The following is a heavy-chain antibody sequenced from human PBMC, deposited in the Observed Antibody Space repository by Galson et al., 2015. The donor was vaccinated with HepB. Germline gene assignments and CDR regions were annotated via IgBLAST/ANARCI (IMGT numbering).Heavy chain of an antibody. Sequence: SVKVSCKASGGTFSSYAISWVRQAPGQGLEWMGGIIPIFGTANYAQKFQGRVTITADESTSTAYMELSSLRSEDTAVYYCARSSVVPAAIRLRAAFDIWGQGTMVTVPS. V-gene: IGHV1-69*13. D-gene: IGHD2-2*01. CDR3: ARSSVVPAAIRLRAAFDI. CDR1: GGTFSSYA. CDR2: IIPIFGTA. J-gene: IGHJ3*02.